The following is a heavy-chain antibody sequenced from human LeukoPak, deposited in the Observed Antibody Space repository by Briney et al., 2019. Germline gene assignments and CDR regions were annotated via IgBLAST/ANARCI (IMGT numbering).Heavy chain of an antibody. CDR3: ARSERWLQLEVGRFDY. J-gene: IGHJ4*02. Sequence: GASVKVSCKASGYTFTGYYMHWVRQAPGQGPEWMGVISPSGGSTTYAQKFQGRVTLTRDMSTSTDYLELSSLRSEDTAVYYCARSERWLQLEVGRFDYWGQGTLVTVSS. CDR2: ISPSGGST. CDR1: GYTFTGYY. D-gene: IGHD5-24*01. V-gene: IGHV1-46*01.